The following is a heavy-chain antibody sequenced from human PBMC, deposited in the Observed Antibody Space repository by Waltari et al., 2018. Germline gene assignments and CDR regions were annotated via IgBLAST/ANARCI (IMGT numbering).Heavy chain of an antibody. CDR3: ARDGPLQIQSWYSFDY. V-gene: IGHV3-30*07. CDR2: ISYDGSDE. J-gene: IGHJ4*02. CDR1: GFTFSYHA. Sequence: QVQLVESGGGVVHPGRSMRLSCEASGFTFSYHATLWVRQAPGKGLEWVAGISYDGSDEYYADSVRGRFTISRDDSKDTVNLQMNSLRPEDTAVYYCARDGPLQIQSWYSFDYWGQGTLVTVSS. D-gene: IGHD5-18*01.